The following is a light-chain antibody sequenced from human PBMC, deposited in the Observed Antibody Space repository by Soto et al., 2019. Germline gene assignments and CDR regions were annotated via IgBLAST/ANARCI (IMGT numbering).Light chain of an antibody. V-gene: IGKV3-15*01. CDR1: QSVSSN. Sequence: EIVMTQSPATLSVSPGERATLSCRASQSVSSNLAWYQQKPGQPPRLLIYGASTRATGIPARFSGSGSGTEFTLTFSSLQSEDFAVYYCQQYNNWYGTFGQGTKVEIK. CDR3: QQYNNWYGT. CDR2: GAS. J-gene: IGKJ1*01.